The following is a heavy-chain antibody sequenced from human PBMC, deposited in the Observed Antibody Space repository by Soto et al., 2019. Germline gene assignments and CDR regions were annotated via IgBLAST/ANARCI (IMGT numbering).Heavy chain of an antibody. D-gene: IGHD2-8*01. J-gene: IGHJ4*02. Sequence: TLSLTCTVSGGSISSYGMCVSWIRQPPGKALEWLARIDWDDAKFYSTSLRSRLTISRDTSKNQVVLTMTNMDPEDTATYYCARIHRYGGRGVDFDYWGQGTLVTVSS. CDR3: ARIHRYGGRGVDFDY. CDR2: IDWDDAK. CDR1: GGSISSYGMC. V-gene: IGHV2-70*16.